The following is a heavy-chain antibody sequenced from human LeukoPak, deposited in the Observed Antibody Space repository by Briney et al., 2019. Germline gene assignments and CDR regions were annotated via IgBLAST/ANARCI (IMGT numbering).Heavy chain of an antibody. Sequence: SETLSLTCTVSGGSISSGDYYWSWIRQPPGKGLEWIGYIYYSGSTYYNPSLKSRVTISVDTSKNQFSLKLSSVTAADTAVYYCARDTYYDFWSGYPYYYYYGMDVWGQGTTVTVSS. CDR1: GGSISSGDYY. D-gene: IGHD3-3*01. V-gene: IGHV4-30-4*01. CDR2: IYYSGST. J-gene: IGHJ6*02. CDR3: ARDTYYDFWSGYPYYYYYGMDV.